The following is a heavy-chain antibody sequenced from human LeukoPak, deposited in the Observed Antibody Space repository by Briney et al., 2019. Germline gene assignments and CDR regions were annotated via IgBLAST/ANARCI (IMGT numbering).Heavy chain of an antibody. D-gene: IGHD7-27*01. CDR1: GFTFSSYS. V-gene: IGHV3-48*04. CDR3: ARKGGPLGPPFDN. J-gene: IGHJ4*02. CDR2: ISSRSSTI. Sequence: PGGSLRLSCAASGFTFSSYSMNWVRQAPGKGLEWVSYISSRSSTIYYADSVKGRFTISRDNATNSLYLQMNSLRAEDTAVYYCARKGGPLGPPFDNWGQGTLVTASS.